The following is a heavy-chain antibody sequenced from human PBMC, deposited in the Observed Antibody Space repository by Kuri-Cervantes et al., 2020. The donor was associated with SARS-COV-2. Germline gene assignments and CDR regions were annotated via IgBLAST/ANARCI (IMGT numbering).Heavy chain of an antibody. CDR3: VRHKAAAGIVAPD. D-gene: IGHD6-13*01. CDR2: ISYDGSNK. Sequence: GESLKISCAASGFTFSSYAMHWVRQAPGKGLEWVAVISYDGSNKYYADSVKGRFTISRDNSKNTLYLQMNSLRAEDTAVYYCVRHKAAAGIVAPDWGQGTLVTVSS. V-gene: IGHV3-30-3*01. J-gene: IGHJ4*02. CDR1: GFTFSSYA.